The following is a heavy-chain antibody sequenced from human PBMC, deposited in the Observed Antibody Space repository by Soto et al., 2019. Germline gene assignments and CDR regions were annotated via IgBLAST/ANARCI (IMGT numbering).Heavy chain of an antibody. V-gene: IGHV4-34*01. D-gene: IGHD7-27*01. CDR3: ARGWGRIFDY. CDR2: INHGGST. J-gene: IGHJ4*02. CDR1: GGSFSGYY. Sequence: QVQLQQWGAGLLKPSETLSLTCAVYGGSFSGYYWNWIRQPPGKGLEWIGEINHGGSTNYNPSLKSRVTISVDTSKTQFSLKLSSVTAADTAVYYCARGWGRIFDYWGQGTLVTVSS.